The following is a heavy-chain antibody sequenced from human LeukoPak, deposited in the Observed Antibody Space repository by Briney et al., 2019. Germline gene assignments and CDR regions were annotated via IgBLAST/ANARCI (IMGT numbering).Heavy chain of an antibody. CDR3: ARDTGYGSGSPDY. Sequence: GGSLRLSCAASGFTFSSYGMHWVRQAPGKGLEWVAVIWYDGSNKYYADSVKGRFTISRDNSKNTLYLQMNSLRAEDTAVYYCARDTGYGSGSPDYWGQGTLSPSPQ. D-gene: IGHD3-10*01. J-gene: IGHJ4*02. V-gene: IGHV3-33*01. CDR1: GFTFSSYG. CDR2: IWYDGSNK.